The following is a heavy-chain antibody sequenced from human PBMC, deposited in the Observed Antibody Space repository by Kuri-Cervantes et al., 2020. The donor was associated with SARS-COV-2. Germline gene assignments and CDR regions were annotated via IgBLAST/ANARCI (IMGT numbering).Heavy chain of an antibody. V-gene: IGHV1-46*01. CDR1: GYTFTSHY. J-gene: IGHJ4*02. CDR3: ARGGPLAARLRPVDY. Sequence: ASVKVSCKASGYTFTSHYIDWVRQSPGQGLEWMGIINPSGGSTNYAQKFQGRVTMTRDTSTGTVYMELSSLRSEDTAVYYCARGGPLAARLRPVDYWGQGTLVTVSS. CDR2: INPSGGST. D-gene: IGHD6-6*01.